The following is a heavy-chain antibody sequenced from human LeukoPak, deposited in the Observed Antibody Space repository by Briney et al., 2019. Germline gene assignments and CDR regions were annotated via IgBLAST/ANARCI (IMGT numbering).Heavy chain of an antibody. CDR1: GFSVSNYG. Sequence: GGFLRLSCAASGFSVSNYGVNWVRQAPGKGLEWVSCISNTYSAIYYADSVKGRFTVSRDNAKNSVYLQMNSLTVEDTAVYYCARDPTSDRFQYFDFWGQGALVTVSS. J-gene: IGHJ4*02. CDR2: ISNTYSAI. CDR3: ARDPTSDRFQYFDF. V-gene: IGHV3-21*06. D-gene: IGHD2-21*02.